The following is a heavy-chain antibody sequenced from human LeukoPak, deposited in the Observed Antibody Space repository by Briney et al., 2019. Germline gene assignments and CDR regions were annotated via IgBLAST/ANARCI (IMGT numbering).Heavy chain of an antibody. CDR2: ISSGSSYK. CDR3: ARDPYSGNYGNYYYYYMDV. Sequence: GGSLRLSCAVSGFTFSTYSINWVRQAPGKGLEWVSSISSGSSYKYYADSVKGRFTISRDNAKNSLYLQMNSLGPEDTAVYYCARDPYSGNYGNYYYYYMDVWGKGTTVTISS. D-gene: IGHD1-26*01. V-gene: IGHV3-21*01. CDR1: GFTFSTYS. J-gene: IGHJ6*03.